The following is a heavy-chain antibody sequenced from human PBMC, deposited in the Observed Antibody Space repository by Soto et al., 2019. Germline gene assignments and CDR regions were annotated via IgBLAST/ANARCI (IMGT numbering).Heavy chain of an antibody. CDR3: AKKLTTYAVDPADY. CDR2: ISASADAT. CDR1: GLAFSDFG. J-gene: IGHJ4*02. D-gene: IGHD3-3*01. Sequence: GGSLRLSCASAGLAFSDFGMSWVRQAPGKGLEWVAVISASADATYYAASVKGRFTLSRDNSRNILYLQMNSLTVADTAVYYCAKKLTTYAVDPADYWGQGTQVTVSS. V-gene: IGHV3-23*01.